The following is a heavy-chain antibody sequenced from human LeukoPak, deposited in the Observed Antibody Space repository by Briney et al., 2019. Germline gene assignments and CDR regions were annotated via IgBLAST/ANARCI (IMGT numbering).Heavy chain of an antibody. V-gene: IGHV3-23*01. D-gene: IGHD1-26*01. Sequence: PGGSLRLSCEAPGFTVSSNYMSWVRQAPGKGLEGVSGISASGGATYSAESVRGRFTISRDNSKNTLYLQMNSLRVDDTAAYYCPTISGSFEYLDYWGQGTLVTVSS. CDR1: GFTVSSNY. J-gene: IGHJ4*02. CDR2: ISASGGAT. CDR3: PTISGSFEYLDY.